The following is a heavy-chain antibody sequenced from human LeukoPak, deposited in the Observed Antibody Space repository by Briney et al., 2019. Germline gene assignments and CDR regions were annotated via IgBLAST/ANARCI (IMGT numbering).Heavy chain of an antibody. CDR3: TRDRSRAEDD. CDR2: INQGGSDK. V-gene: IGHV3-7*01. Sequence: GGSLRLSCAASGLTFSGHWMSWVRQAPGKGLEWVANINQGGSDKYYVDSVKGRFTISRDSANNLLYLQMNSLRGEDTAVYYCTRDRSRAEDDWGQGTLVTVSS. D-gene: IGHD1-14*01. CDR1: GLTFSGHW. J-gene: IGHJ4*02.